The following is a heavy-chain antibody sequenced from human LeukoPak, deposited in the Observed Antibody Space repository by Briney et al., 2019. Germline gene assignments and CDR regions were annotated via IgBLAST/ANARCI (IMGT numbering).Heavy chain of an antibody. J-gene: IGHJ4*02. CDR2: IYYSGST. V-gene: IGHV4-59*11. CDR1: GGSISSHY. D-gene: IGHD3-3*01. CDR3: ARIGRYYDFWSGYSYYFDY. Sequence: PSETLSLTCTVSGGSISSHYWSWIRQPPGKELEWIGYIYYSGSTNYNPSLKSRVTISVDTSKNQFSLKLSSVTAADTAVYYCARIGRYYDFWSGYSYYFDYWGQGTLVTVSS.